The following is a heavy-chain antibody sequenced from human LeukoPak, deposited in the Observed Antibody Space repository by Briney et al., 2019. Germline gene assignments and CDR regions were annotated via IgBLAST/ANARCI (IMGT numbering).Heavy chain of an antibody. CDR3: TSWGDATAEYFQR. V-gene: IGHV3-7*01. CDR1: GFTFNRCW. CDR2: INPDGRDT. J-gene: IGHJ1*01. D-gene: IGHD2-21*02. Sequence: GGSLRPSCVVSGFTFNRCWMNWVRQAPGKGLEWVAHINPDGRDTYYVDSVKGRFTISRDNAQNSMYLQMNSLRVEDTAVYYCTSWGDATAEYFQRWGQGTLVTVSS.